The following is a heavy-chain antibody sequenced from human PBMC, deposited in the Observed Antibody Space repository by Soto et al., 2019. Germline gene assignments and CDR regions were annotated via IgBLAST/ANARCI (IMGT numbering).Heavy chain of an antibody. CDR2: IKQDGSEK. V-gene: IGHV3-7*01. CDR1: GFTFSSYW. D-gene: IGHD3-10*01. Sequence: EVQLVESGGGLVQPGGSLRLSCAASGFTFSSYWMSWVRQAPGKGLEWVANIKQDGSEKYYVDSVKGRFTISRDNAKNSLYLQMNSLRDEDTAVYYCARATSLWFGELSQELDYWGQGTLVTVSA. J-gene: IGHJ4*02. CDR3: ARATSLWFGELSQELDY.